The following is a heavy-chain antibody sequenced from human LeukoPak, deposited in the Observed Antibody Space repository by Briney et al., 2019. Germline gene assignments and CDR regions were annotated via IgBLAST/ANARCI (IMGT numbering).Heavy chain of an antibody. CDR3: ARSTYGSGSYYNLPDY. D-gene: IGHD3-10*01. CDR1: GFTFSSYS. J-gene: IGHJ4*02. Sequence: GGFLRLSCAASGFTFSSYSMNWVRQAPGKGLEWVSYISSSSSTIYYADSVKGRFTISRDNAKNSLYLQMNSLRAEDTAVYYCARSTYGSGSYYNLPDYWGQGTLVTVSS. CDR2: ISSSSSTI. V-gene: IGHV3-48*04.